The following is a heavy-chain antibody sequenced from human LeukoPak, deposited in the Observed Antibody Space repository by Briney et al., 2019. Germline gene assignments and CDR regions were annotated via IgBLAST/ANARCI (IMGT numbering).Heavy chain of an antibody. CDR3: ARARSGSYSQFDY. J-gene: IGHJ4*02. CDR1: GFTFSSYA. CDR2: ISYDGSNK. V-gene: IGHV3-30*04. Sequence: GGSLRLSCAASGFTFSSYAMHRVRQAPGKGLEWVAVISYDGSNKYYADSVKGRFTISRDNSKNTLYLQMNSLRAEDTAVYYCARARSGSYSQFDYWGQGTLVTVSS. D-gene: IGHD1-26*01.